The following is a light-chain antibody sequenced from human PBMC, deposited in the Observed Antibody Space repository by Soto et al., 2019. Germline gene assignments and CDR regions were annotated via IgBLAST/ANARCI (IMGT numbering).Light chain of an antibody. V-gene: IGKV3-20*01. J-gene: IGKJ5*01. CDR1: QSVSNSY. CDR3: QQYNNSWT. Sequence: PQYPGCLPRFQGARATLSCRASQSVSNSYLAWYQQKPGQAPRLLIYGASNRATGIPDRFSGSGSGTDFTLTISSLKPEDFAIYFCQQYNNSWTFGQGTRLEI. CDR2: GAS.